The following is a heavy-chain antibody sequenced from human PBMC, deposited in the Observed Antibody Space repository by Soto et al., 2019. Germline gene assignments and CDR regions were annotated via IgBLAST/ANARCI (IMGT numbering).Heavy chain of an antibody. Sequence: ASVKVSCKASGYTFTGYYMHWVRQAPGQGLEWMGWINPNSGGTNYAQKFQGWVTMTRDTSISTAYMELSRLRSDDTAVYYFAIDLGYYGSGSYYNNDAFDIWGQGTMVTVSS. J-gene: IGHJ3*02. D-gene: IGHD3-10*01. CDR3: AIDLGYYGSGSYYNNDAFDI. V-gene: IGHV1-2*04. CDR1: GYTFTGYY. CDR2: INPNSGGT.